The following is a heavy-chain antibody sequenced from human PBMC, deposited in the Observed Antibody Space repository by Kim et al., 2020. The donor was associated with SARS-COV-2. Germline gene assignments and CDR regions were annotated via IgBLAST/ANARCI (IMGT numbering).Heavy chain of an antibody. D-gene: IGHD3-10*01. V-gene: IGHV3-21*01. Sequence: YADSVKGRFTISRDNAKNSLYLQMNSLRAEDTAVYYCASKSTMVQGVIVYWGQGTLVTVSS. J-gene: IGHJ4*02. CDR3: ASKSTMVQGVIVY.